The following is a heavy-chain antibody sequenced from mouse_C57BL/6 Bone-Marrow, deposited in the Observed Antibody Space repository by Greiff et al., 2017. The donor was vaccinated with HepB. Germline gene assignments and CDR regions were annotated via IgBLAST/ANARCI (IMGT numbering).Heavy chain of an antibody. CDR1: GYTFTSYW. Sequence: VQLQQSGAELAKPGASVKLSCKASGYTFTSYWMHWVKQRPGQGLEWIGYINPSSGYTKYNQKFKDKATLTADKSPSTAYMQLSSLTYEDSAVYCCARGYYGSSHDWYLDVWGTGTTVTDSS. CDR2: INPSSGYT. CDR3: ARGYYGSSHDWYLDV. V-gene: IGHV1-7*01. D-gene: IGHD1-1*01. J-gene: IGHJ1*03.